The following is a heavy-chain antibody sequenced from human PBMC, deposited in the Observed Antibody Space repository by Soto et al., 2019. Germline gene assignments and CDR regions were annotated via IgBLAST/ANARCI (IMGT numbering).Heavy chain of an antibody. Sequence: GGSLRLSCAASGFTFDDYAMHWVRQAPGKGLEWVSYITWNSGYIGYADSVKGRFTISRDNANNSLYLQMNSLKPEDTAFYYCAKALYGSSSSPIDYWGQGTLVPVSS. V-gene: IGHV3-9*01. J-gene: IGHJ4*02. CDR2: ITWNSGYI. CDR1: GFTFDDYA. CDR3: AKALYGSSSSPIDY. D-gene: IGHD6-13*01.